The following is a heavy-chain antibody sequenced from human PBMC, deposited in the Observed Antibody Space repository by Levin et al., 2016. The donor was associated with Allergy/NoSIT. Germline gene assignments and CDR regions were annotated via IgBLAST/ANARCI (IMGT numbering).Heavy chain of an antibody. V-gene: IGHV4-59*01. Sequence: SETLSLTCTVSGGSISSYYWSWIRQPPGKGLEWIGYIYYTGSTNYNPSLKSRVTISIDTSKSHFSLRLTSVTAADTAIYYCARSLTSSPLRDIWGQGTVVTVSS. CDR3: ARSLTSSPLRDI. CDR2: IYYTGST. D-gene: IGHD2-2*01. J-gene: IGHJ3*02. CDR1: GGSISSYY.